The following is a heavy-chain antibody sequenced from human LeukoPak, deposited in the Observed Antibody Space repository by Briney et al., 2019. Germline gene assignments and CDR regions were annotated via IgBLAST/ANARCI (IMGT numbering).Heavy chain of an antibody. CDR3: ARDGEYCSGGSCYSGLGFLVYYYYMDV. D-gene: IGHD2-15*01. J-gene: IGHJ6*03. Sequence: PGGSLRLSCAASGFTFSDYYMSWIRQAPGKGLEWVSYISSSGSTIYYADSVKGRFTISRDNAKNSLYLQMNSLRAEDTAVYYCARDGEYCSGGSCYSGLGFLVYYYYMDVWGKGTTVTVSS. CDR2: ISSSGSTI. V-gene: IGHV3-11*01. CDR1: GFTFSDYY.